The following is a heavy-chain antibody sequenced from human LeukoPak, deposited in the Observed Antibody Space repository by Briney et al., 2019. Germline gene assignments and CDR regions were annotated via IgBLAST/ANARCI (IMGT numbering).Heavy chain of an antibody. CDR3: ARVGSVCSSTRCYAFDI. Sequence: ASVKVSCKASGYTFTSYYMHWVRQAPGQGLEWMGIINPSGGSTSYAQKFQGRVTMTRDTSTSTVYMELSSLRSEDTAVYYCARVGSVCSSTRCYAFDIWGQGTMVTVSS. D-gene: IGHD2-2*01. V-gene: IGHV1-46*03. CDR2: INPSGGST. J-gene: IGHJ3*02. CDR1: GYTFTSYY.